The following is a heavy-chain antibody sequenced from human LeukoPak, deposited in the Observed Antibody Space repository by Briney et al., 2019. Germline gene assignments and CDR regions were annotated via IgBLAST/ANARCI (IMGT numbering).Heavy chain of an antibody. CDR2: LYHSDSA. Sequence: SETLSLTCAVSGYSISNGYYWVWIRQPPGRGLEWIGSLYHSDSAYYNTSLRSRVSMSVDTSKNQFSLTLSFVTAADTAVYYCARQHDSYYYYMDVWGSGTTVTVSS. CDR3: ARQHDSYYYYMDV. CDR1: GYSISNGYY. V-gene: IGHV4-38-2*01. D-gene: IGHD3-3*01. J-gene: IGHJ6*03.